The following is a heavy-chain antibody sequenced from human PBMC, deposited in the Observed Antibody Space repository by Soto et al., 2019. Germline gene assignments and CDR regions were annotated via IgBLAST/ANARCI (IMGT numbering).Heavy chain of an antibody. CDR3: VMGVEWLRLGDYYYYGMDV. V-gene: IGHV4-61*01. CDR1: GGSVSSGSYY. D-gene: IGHD5-12*01. J-gene: IGHJ6*02. Sequence: SETLSLTCTVSGGSVSSGSYYWSWIRQPPGKGLEWIGYIYYSGSTNYNPSLKSRVTISVDTSKNQFSLKLSSVTAADTAVYYCVMGVEWLRLGDYYYYGMDVWGQGTTVTVSS. CDR2: IYYSGST.